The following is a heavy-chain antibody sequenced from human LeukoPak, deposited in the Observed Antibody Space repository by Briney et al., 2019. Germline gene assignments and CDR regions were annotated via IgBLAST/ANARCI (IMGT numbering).Heavy chain of an antibody. CDR3: AKSGGYGLIDY. Sequence: SETLSLTCTVSGASVSGSPYYWGWIRQPPGKGLEWIGSIYSSGSTYYNASLLSRVTISIETSKNQISLRLNSVTAADTAIYYCAKSGGYGLIDYWGQGTLVTVSS. J-gene: IGHJ4*02. CDR2: IYSSGST. CDR1: GASVSGSPYY. V-gene: IGHV4-39*01. D-gene: IGHD1-26*01.